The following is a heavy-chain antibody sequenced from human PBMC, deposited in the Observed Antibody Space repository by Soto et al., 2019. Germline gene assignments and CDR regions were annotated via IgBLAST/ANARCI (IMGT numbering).Heavy chain of an antibody. V-gene: IGHV1-69*13. D-gene: IGHD3-3*01. Sequence: SVKVSCKASGGTFSSYAISWVRQAPGQGLEWMGGIIPIFGTANYAQKFQGRVTITADESTSTAYMELSSLRSEDTAVYYCAAEFWSGYTDYYYGMDVWGQGTTVTVSS. J-gene: IGHJ6*02. CDR3: AAEFWSGYTDYYYGMDV. CDR2: IIPIFGTA. CDR1: GGTFSSYA.